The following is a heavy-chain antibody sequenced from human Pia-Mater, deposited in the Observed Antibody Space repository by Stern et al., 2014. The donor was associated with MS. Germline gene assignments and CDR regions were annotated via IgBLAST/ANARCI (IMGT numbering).Heavy chain of an antibody. CDR2: IRGSGGST. V-gene: IGHV3-23*04. Sequence: VQLVESGGGLVQPGGSLRLSCAASGFTFSSYAMSWVRQAPGKGLEWVSGIRGSGGSTYYADSVKGRFTISRDNSKNTLYLQMNSLRAEDTAVYYCAKDRDFWSGYPNYFDYWGQGTLVTVSS. CDR3: AKDRDFWSGYPNYFDY. J-gene: IGHJ4*02. D-gene: IGHD3-3*01. CDR1: GFTFSSYA.